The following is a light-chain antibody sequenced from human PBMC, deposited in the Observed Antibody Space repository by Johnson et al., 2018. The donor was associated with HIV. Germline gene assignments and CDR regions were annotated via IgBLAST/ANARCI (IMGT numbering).Light chain of an antibody. CDR2: DNN. CDR1: SSNIGNNY. Sequence: QPVLTQPPSVSAAPGQKVTISCSGSSSNIGNNYVSWYQQLPGTAPKLLIYDNNKRPSGIPDRFSGSKSGTSATLGITGLQTGEEADYYCGTWDSSLSAGRVFGTGTKVTVL. V-gene: IGLV1-51*01. J-gene: IGLJ1*01. CDR3: GTWDSSLSAGRV.